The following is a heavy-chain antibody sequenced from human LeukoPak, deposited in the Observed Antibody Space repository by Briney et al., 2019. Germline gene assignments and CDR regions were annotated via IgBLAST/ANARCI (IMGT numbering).Heavy chain of an antibody. D-gene: IGHD5-12*01. Sequence: GASVKVSCKASGYTFTSYAMHWVRQAPGQRLEWMGWINAGNGNTKYSQKFQGRVTITRDTSASTAYMELSSLRSEDTAVYYCARDPSGYGTTGVLDYWGQGTLVTVSS. V-gene: IGHV1-3*01. CDR3: ARDPSGYGTTGVLDY. CDR1: GYTFTSYA. CDR2: INAGNGNT. J-gene: IGHJ4*02.